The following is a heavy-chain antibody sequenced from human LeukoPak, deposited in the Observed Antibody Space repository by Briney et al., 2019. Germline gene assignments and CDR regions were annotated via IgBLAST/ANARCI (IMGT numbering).Heavy chain of an antibody. J-gene: IGHJ4*02. D-gene: IGHD3-22*01. Sequence: PGRSLRLSCAASGFTSSSYAMHWVRQAPGKGLEWVAVISYDGSNKYYADSVKGRFTISRDNSKNTLYLQMNSLRAEDTAVYYCARGVPTYYCDSSGYIGHPFDYWGQGTLATVSS. V-gene: IGHV3-30-3*01. CDR1: GFTSSSYA. CDR3: ARGVPTYYCDSSGYIGHPFDY. CDR2: ISYDGSNK.